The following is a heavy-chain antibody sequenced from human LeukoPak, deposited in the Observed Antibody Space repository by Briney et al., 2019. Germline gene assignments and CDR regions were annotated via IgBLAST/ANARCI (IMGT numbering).Heavy chain of an antibody. CDR1: GFTFGSYS. Sequence: KSGGSLRLSCAASGFTFGSYSMNWVRQAPGKGLAWVSSISTSISYIYYADSVKGRFTISRDNAKNSLYLQMNSLRAEDTAVYYCARAIFSSGWYLPDYWGQGTLVTVSS. D-gene: IGHD6-19*01. J-gene: IGHJ4*02. V-gene: IGHV3-21*01. CDR2: ISTSISYI. CDR3: ARAIFSSGWYLPDY.